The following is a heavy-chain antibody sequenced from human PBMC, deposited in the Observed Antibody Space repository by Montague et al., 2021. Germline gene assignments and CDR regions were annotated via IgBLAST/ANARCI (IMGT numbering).Heavy chain of an antibody. J-gene: IGHJ6*03. CDR1: GDSISSKGNF. CDR2: LDYSGTT. D-gene: IGHD2/OR15-2a*01. CDR3: ARHRSRHHSMAFVASDHYFYMDV. V-gene: IGHV4-39*01. Sequence: SETLSLTCSVSGDSISSKGNFWGWIRQPPGKGLEWIGVLDYSGTTYYSPSLRSRVTISVDTSKSPFSLKVTAVTAADTAVYYCARHRSRHHSMAFVASDHYFYMDVWGTGTTVAVSS.